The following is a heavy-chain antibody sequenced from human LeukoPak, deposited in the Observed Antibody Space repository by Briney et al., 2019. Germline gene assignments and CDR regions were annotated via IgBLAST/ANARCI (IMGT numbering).Heavy chain of an antibody. J-gene: IGHJ4*02. CDR3: ARDPSTYEEQLAFDY. CDR2: INPNSGGT. CDR1: GYTFTDYY. V-gene: IGHV1-2*02. Sequence: ASVKVSCKASGYTFTDYYMHWVRQAPGQGLEWMGLINPNSGGTNYAQKFQGRVTMTRDTSINTAYMELSRLRSDDTAVYYCARDPSTYEEQLAFDYWGQGTLVTVSS. D-gene: IGHD3-3*01.